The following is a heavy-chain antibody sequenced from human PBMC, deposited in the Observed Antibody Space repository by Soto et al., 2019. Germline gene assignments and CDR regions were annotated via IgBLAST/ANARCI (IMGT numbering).Heavy chain of an antibody. CDR2: MNRDGTNI. V-gene: IGHV3-74*01. CDR3: VRDRGQPDAFDI. J-gene: IGHJ3*02. Sequence: EVQLVESGGGLVQPGGSLRLSCAASEFTFNVYWVHWVRQAPGKGLVWVAHMNRDGTNINYADSVKGRFTISRDHAKNALHLQMNSLRVEDTAVYYCVRDRGQPDAFDIWGQGTVVTVSA. CDR1: EFTFNVYW. D-gene: IGHD1-1*01.